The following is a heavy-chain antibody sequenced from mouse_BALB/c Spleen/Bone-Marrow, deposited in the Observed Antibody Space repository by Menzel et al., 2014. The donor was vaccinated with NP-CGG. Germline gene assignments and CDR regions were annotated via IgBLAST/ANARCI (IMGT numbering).Heavy chain of an antibody. D-gene: IGHD2-3*01. Sequence: VMLVESGPGLVAPPQSLSITCTVSGFSLTSYGVHWVRQPPGKGLEWLGVIWAGGSTNYNSALMSRLSISKDNSESQVFLKMNSLQTDDTAIYYCARDRGYYKDVGDYWGQGTTLTVSS. CDR2: IWAGGST. CDR3: ARDRGYYKDVGDY. J-gene: IGHJ2*01. V-gene: IGHV2-9*02. CDR1: GFSLTSYG.